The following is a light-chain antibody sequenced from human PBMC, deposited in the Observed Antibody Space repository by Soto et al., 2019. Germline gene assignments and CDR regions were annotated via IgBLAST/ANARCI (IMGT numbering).Light chain of an antibody. CDR3: SSYTTIGTRV. Sequence: QSALTQPASVSGSPGQSITISCTGTSSDVGNYNYVSWYQQHPAKAPKLMIYDVSNRPSGVSNRFSGSKSGNTASLTISGLQAEDEADYYCSSYTTIGTRVFGTGTKLTVL. J-gene: IGLJ1*01. CDR2: DVS. CDR1: SSDVGNYNY. V-gene: IGLV2-14*01.